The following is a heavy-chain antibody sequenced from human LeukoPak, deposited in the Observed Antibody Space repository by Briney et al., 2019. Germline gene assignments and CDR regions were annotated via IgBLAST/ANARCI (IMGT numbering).Heavy chain of an antibody. D-gene: IGHD1-26*01. V-gene: IGHV5-51*01. CDR1: GYTFTNYW. CDR2: TWPSDSDT. Sequence: GESLKISCKGSGYTFTNYWIGWVRQMPGKGLEWMGITWPSDSDTRYSPSFQGQVTISADKSISTAYLQWSSLKASDTAIYFCARRISGYYIDYWGQGTLVSVSS. CDR3: ARRISGYYIDY. J-gene: IGHJ4*02.